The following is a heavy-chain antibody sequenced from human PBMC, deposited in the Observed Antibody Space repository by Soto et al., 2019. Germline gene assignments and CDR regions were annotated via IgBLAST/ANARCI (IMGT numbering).Heavy chain of an antibody. Sequence: QVQLVQSGAEVKKPGASVRVSCKASGYTYTGYAIHWVRQAPGQRHEWMGYINGGNGKTEYSQNFQGRITLSRDTPASTVYMDLSSLRSEDTAVYYCTRDFGRNYIAYWGQGTLIVVSP. D-gene: IGHD3-10*01. CDR1: GYTYTGYA. J-gene: IGHJ4*02. V-gene: IGHV1-3*01. CDR3: TRDFGRNYIAY. CDR2: INGGNGKT.